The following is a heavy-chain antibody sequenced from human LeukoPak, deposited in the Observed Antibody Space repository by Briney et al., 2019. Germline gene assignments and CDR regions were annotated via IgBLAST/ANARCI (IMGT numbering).Heavy chain of an antibody. CDR2: INHSGST. CDR1: GGSFSGYY. Sequence: SETLSLTCAVYGGSFSGYYWSWIRQPPGKGLEWIGEINHSGSTNYNPSLKSRVTISVDTSKNQFSLKLSSVTAADTAVYYCAGARRVIAARRQSDYYFDYWGQGTLVTVSS. V-gene: IGHV4-34*01. D-gene: IGHD6-6*01. CDR3: AGARRVIAARRQSDYYFDY. J-gene: IGHJ4*02.